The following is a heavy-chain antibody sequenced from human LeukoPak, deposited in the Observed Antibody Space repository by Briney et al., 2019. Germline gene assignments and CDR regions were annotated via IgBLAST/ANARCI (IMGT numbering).Heavy chain of an antibody. CDR2: VNSNGGT. CDR3: ARDAGGTWFDP. V-gene: IGHV4-59*01. CDR1: GGSISTFS. Sequence: SETLSLTCTVSGGSISTFSWNWIRQPPGQGLEWIGYVNSNGGTHNNPSLKSRVTVSLDMSKNQFSLKLSSATAADTAVYYCARDAGGTWFDPWGQGILVTVSS. J-gene: IGHJ5*02.